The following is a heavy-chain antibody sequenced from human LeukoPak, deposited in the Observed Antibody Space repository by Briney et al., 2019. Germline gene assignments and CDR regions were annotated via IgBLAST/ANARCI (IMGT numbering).Heavy chain of an antibody. V-gene: IGHV3-43*01. D-gene: IGHD3-22*01. J-gene: IGHJ4*02. CDR1: GFTFDDYT. CDR2: ISWDGGST. Sequence: GGSLRLSCAASGFTFDDYTMHWVRQAPGKGLEWVSLISWDGGSTYYADSVKGRFTISRDNNKNSLYLQMNSLRTEDTALYYCAKAYYYDSSGSSYYFDYWGQGTLVTVSS. CDR3: AKAYYYDSSGSSYYFDY.